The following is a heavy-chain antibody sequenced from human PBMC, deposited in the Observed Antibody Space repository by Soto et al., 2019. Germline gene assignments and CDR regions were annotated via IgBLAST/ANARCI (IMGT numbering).Heavy chain of an antibody. J-gene: IGHJ4*02. CDR3: ARDGGRYGPGSYSFDY. CDR2: ISSNGGST. Sequence: EVQLVESGGGLVQPGGSLRLSCAASGFTFSSYAMHWVRQAPGKGLEYVSAISSNGGSTYYANSVKGRFTISRDNSKNTLYLQIGGLRAEDMAVYYCARDGGRYGPGSYSFDYWGQGTLVTVSS. V-gene: IGHV3-64*01. D-gene: IGHD3-10*01. CDR1: GFTFSSYA.